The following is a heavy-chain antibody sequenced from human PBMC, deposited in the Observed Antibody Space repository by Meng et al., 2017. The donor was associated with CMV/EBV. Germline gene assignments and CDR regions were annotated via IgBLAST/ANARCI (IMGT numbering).Heavy chain of an antibody. V-gene: IGHV3-48*03. CDR3: ARVGRWGGY. Sequence: GGSLRLSCTASGFTFSNYEMNWVRQAPGKGLEWVSYISPTGSTTYYADPMKGRFTISRDNAKNSLYLQMNSLREEDTAVYYCARVGRWGGYWGQGTLVTVSS. D-gene: IGHD4-23*01. CDR2: ISPTGSTT. J-gene: IGHJ4*02. CDR1: GFTFSNYE.